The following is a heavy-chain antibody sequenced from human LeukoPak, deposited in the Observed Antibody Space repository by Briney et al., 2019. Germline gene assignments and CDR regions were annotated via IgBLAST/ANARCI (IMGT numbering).Heavy chain of an antibody. Sequence: PSETLSLTCAVFGGSFDGYYWSWIRQSPGKGLEWIGEITYDGRTKYNPSLRSRVSISVDTSKIQFSLNLTSVTAADTAVYYCARLTVRGVQLDYWGQGTLVTVSS. J-gene: IGHJ4*02. V-gene: IGHV4-34*01. CDR2: ITYDGRT. D-gene: IGHD3-10*01. CDR1: GGSFDGYY. CDR3: ARLTVRGVQLDY.